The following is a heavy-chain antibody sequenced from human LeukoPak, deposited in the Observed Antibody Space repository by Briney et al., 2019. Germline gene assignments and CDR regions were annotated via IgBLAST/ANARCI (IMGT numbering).Heavy chain of an antibody. CDR3: AGTYCSRTSCYGSFDY. CDR1: GFTFSDYY. V-gene: IGHV3-11*01. D-gene: IGHD2-2*01. CDR2: ISSSGNTI. J-gene: IGHJ4*02. Sequence: GGSPRLSCAASGFTFSDYYMSWIRQAPGKGLEWVSYISSSGNTIYYADSVKGRFTISRDNAKNSLYLQMNSLRAEDTAVYYCAGTYCSRTSCYGSFDYWGQGTLVTVSS.